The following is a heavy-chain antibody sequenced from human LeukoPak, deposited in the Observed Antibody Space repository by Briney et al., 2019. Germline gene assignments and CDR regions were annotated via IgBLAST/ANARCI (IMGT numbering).Heavy chain of an antibody. Sequence: SETLSLTCAVYGGSFSGYYWSWIRQPPGKGLEWIGEINHSGSTNYNPSLKSRVTISVDTSKNQFSLKLSSVTAADTAVYYCARAMTAVKQWLVPDYFDYWGQGTLVTVSS. CDR1: GGSFSGYY. CDR2: INHSGST. V-gene: IGHV4-34*01. J-gene: IGHJ4*02. D-gene: IGHD6-19*01. CDR3: ARAMTAVKQWLVPDYFDY.